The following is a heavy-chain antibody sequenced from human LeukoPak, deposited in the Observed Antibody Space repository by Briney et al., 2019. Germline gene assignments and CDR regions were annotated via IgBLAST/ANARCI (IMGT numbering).Heavy chain of an antibody. CDR2: ISSSTTTI. J-gene: IGHJ4*02. Sequence: GGSLRLSCAASGFSFSSYSMNWVRQSPGKGLEWVSYISSSTTTIYYADSVKGRFTISRDNAKNSLYLQMNSLRAEDTAVFYCARTPYDFWSASYSYYFDYWGQGTLVTVSS. D-gene: IGHD3-3*01. CDR1: GFSFSSYS. CDR3: ARTPYDFWSASYSYYFDY. V-gene: IGHV3-48*01.